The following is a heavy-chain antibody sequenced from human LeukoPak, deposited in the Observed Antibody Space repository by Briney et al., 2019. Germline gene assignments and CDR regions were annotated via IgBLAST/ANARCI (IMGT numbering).Heavy chain of an antibody. V-gene: IGHV4-61*08. CDR2: IYYSGST. CDR3: ARAGLRSWSPRAFDI. CDR1: GGSISSSDYY. J-gene: IGHJ3*02. Sequence: SETLSLTCTVSGGSISSSDYYWSWIRQPPGKGLEWIGYIYYSGSTNYNPSLKSRVTISVDTSKNQFSLKLSSVTAADTAVYYCARAGLRSWSPRAFDIWGQGTMVTVSS. D-gene: IGHD4-17*01.